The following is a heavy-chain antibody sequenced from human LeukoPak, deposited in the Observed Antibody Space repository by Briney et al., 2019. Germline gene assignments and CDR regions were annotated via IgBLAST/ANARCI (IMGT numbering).Heavy chain of an antibody. CDR2: ISGNGGDT. V-gene: IGHV3-23*01. Sequence: GESLRLSCTASGFTFSSFAMTWVRQAPGKGLEWVSTISGNGGDTYYADSVKGRFTISRDNSKNTLFLQLNSLRAEDTAVYYCAKGRYCSAVSCYSPWYFDCWGQGTLVTVSS. D-gene: IGHD2-15*01. CDR1: GFTFSSFA. J-gene: IGHJ4*02. CDR3: AKGRYCSAVSCYSPWYFDC.